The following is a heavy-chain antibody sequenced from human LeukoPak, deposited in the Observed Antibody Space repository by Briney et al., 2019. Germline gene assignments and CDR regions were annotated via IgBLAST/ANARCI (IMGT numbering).Heavy chain of an antibody. CDR2: IWYNGNNE. Sequence: SLRLSCAASGFSFTSYGMHWVRQAPGKGLEWVAFIWYNGNNEYYAESVKGRFTISRDNSKNTLYLQMNSLRAEDTAVYYCARAPGYSSGWALSDCWGQGRLVCVSS. J-gene: IGHJ4*01. D-gene: IGHD6-19*01. CDR1: GFSFTSYG. V-gene: IGHV3-33*01. CDR3: ARAPGYSSGWALSDC.